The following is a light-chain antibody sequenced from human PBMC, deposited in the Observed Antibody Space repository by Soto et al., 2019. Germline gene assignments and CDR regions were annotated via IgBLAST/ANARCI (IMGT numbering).Light chain of an antibody. CDR2: DAS. CDR1: QSISTW. J-gene: IGKJ1*01. CDR3: QQYNSFFQT. Sequence: DIQMTQSPSTLSASVGDRVTITCRASQSISTWLAWYQQKPGKAPKLLIYDASSLQSGVPLRFSGSGSGTEFTLTISSLQPDDFATYLCQQYNSFFQTFGQGTKVESK. V-gene: IGKV1-5*01.